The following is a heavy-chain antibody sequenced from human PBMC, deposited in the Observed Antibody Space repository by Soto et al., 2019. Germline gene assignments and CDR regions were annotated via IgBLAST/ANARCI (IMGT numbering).Heavy chain of an antibody. J-gene: IGHJ5*02. CDR2: MNQDGSEK. CDR3: AKDASGGSVT. V-gene: IGHV3-7*04. Sequence: EVQLVESGGDLVQPGGSLRLSCAASGFTFSNFWMSWVRQTPGRGLEWVANMNQDGSEKYYLDSVRGRFTISRDNAKNSLSLQSNNLRAEDTAVYYCAKDASGGSVTWGQGTPVIVSS. CDR1: GFTFSNFW. D-gene: IGHD1-26*01.